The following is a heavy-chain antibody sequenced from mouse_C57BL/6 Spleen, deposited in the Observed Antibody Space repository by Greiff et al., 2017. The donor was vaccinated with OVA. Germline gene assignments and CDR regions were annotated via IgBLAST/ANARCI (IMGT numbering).Heavy chain of an antibody. V-gene: IGHV5-9-1*02. Sequence: EVHLVESGAGLVKPGGSLKLSCAASGFTFSSYAMSWVRQTPEKRLEWVAYISSGGDYIYYADTVKGRFTISRDNARNTLYLQMSSLKSEDTAMYYCTRGGYYGSSDWYFDVWGTGTTVTVSS. CDR3: TRGGYYGSSDWYFDV. D-gene: IGHD1-1*01. CDR1: GFTFSSYA. CDR2: ISSGGDYI. J-gene: IGHJ1*03.